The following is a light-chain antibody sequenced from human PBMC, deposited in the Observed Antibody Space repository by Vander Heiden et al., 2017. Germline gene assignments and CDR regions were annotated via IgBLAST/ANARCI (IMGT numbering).Light chain of an antibody. V-gene: IGKV1-39*01. CDR1: QSISSY. CDR2: AAS. J-gene: IGKJ2*01. Sequence: DNQMTQSPSSLSASVGDRVTITCRASQSISSYLNWYQQKPGKAPKLLIYAASSLQSGVPSRFSGSGSGTDFTLTISRLQPEDFATYYCQQSDSTPYTFGQGTKLEIK. CDR3: QQSDSTPYT.